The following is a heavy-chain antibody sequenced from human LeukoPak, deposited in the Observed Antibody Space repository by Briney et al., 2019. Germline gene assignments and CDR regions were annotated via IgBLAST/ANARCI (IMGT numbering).Heavy chain of an antibody. Sequence: SETLSLTCTVSGGSLSSYYWSWIRQSPGKGLERIGYIYYSGSTSYNPSLKSRVTISVDTSKNQFSLKVNSLTAADTAVYYCARASDLTGYLTYFDYWGQGTLVTVSS. CDR2: IYYSGST. CDR3: ARASDLTGYLTYFDY. CDR1: GGSLSSYY. D-gene: IGHD3-9*01. J-gene: IGHJ4*02. V-gene: IGHV4-59*01.